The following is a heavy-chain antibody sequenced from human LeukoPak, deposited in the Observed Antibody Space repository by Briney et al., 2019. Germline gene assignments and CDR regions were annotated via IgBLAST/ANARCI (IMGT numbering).Heavy chain of an antibody. CDR1: GGSITSTSW. V-gene: IGHV4-4*02. CDR2: IHHSGST. D-gene: IGHD3-10*01. CDR3: ASRFDGSGSFVY. Sequence: SGTLSLTCAVSGGSITSTSWWSWVRQPPGKGLEWIGEIHHSGSTTYNPSLKSRLTISVDKSNNQFSLRLTSVTAADTAVYYCASRFDGSGSFVYWGQGTLVTVSS. J-gene: IGHJ4*02.